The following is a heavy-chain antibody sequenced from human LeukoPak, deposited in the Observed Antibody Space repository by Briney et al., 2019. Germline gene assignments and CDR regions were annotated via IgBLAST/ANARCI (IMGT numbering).Heavy chain of an antibody. CDR1: GFTFSSYE. D-gene: IGHD6-13*01. Sequence: GGSLRLSCAASGFTFSSYEMNWVRQAPGKGLEWVANIKQDGSEKYYVDSVKGRFTISRDNAKNSLYLQMNSLRAEDTAVYYCAREYSSSWYYMDVWGKGTTVTVSS. J-gene: IGHJ6*03. CDR3: AREYSSSWYYMDV. V-gene: IGHV3-7*01. CDR2: IKQDGSEK.